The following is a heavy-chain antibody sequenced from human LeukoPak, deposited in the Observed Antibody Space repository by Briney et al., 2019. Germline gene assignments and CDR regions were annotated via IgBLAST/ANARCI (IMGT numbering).Heavy chain of an antibody. Sequence: GGSLRLSCAATGLSVSSNFMSWVGQAPGKGLEWVSVIYGGGSTYYADSVKGRFTISRDTPKNTLYLQMNSLRVEDTAVYYCASWPVGSYGEDSWGQGTLVTVSS. J-gene: IGHJ4*02. CDR1: GLSVSSNF. CDR3: ASWPVGSYGEDS. V-gene: IGHV3-53*01. CDR2: IYGGGST. D-gene: IGHD6-19*01.